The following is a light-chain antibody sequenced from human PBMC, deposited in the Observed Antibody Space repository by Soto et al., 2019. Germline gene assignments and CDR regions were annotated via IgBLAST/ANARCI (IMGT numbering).Light chain of an antibody. CDR2: SNN. CDR1: SSNIASNY. V-gene: IGLV1-47*02. CDR3: ATWDDSLSNPV. Sequence: QSVLTQPPSASGTPGQRVVISCSGSSSNIASNYIYWYQQVPGTAPKLLIYSNNQRPSGVPDRFSGSKSGTSASLVISGLRSEDEADYYCATWDDSLSNPVFGTGTKVTVL. J-gene: IGLJ1*01.